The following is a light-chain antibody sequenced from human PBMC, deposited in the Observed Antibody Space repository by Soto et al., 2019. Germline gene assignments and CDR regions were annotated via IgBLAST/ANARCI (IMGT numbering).Light chain of an antibody. CDR2: DVS. CDR1: SSDVGGYNY. V-gene: IGLV2-14*01. Sequence: QSVLTQPASVSGSPGQSIAISCTGTSSDVGGYNYVSWYQQHPGKAPKVLINDVSNRPSGVSSRFSGSKSGNTASLTISGLPAEDEADYYCSSYTSSSTYVFGTGTKLTVL. CDR3: SSYTSSSTYV. J-gene: IGLJ1*01.